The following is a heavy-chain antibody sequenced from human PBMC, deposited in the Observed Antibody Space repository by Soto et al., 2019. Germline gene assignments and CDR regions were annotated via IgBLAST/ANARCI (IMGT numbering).Heavy chain of an antibody. J-gene: IGHJ5*02. CDR2: FYYSGST. V-gene: IGHV4-39*01. Sequence: SETLSLTCTVSGGSISSSSYYWGWIRQSPGKGQEWIGSFYYSGSTYYNPSLKSRVTISVDTSKNQFSLKLTSVTAADTAVYYCARGEDYYHTSGYYMNWFDPWGQGTLVTVSS. CDR1: GGSISSSSYY. CDR3: ARGEDYYHTSGYYMNWFDP. D-gene: IGHD3-22*01.